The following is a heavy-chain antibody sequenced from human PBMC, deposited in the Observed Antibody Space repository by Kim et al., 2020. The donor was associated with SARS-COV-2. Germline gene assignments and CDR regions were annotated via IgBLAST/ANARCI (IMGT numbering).Heavy chain of an antibody. CDR1: GYTFTSYD. CDR2: MNPNSGNT. Sequence: ASVKVSCKASGYTFTSYDINWVRQATGQGLEWMGWMNPNSGNTGYAQKFQGRVTMTRNTSISTAYMELSSLRSEDTAVYYCARGSTPSDYGGNGGLVDYFDYWGQGTLVTVSS. CDR3: ARGSTPSDYGGNGGLVDYFDY. J-gene: IGHJ4*02. V-gene: IGHV1-8*01. D-gene: IGHD4-17*01.